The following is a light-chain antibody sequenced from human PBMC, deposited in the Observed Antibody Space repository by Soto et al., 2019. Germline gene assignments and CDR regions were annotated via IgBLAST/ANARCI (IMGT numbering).Light chain of an antibody. CDR3: QHYNSYSEA. J-gene: IGKJ1*01. CDR1: QTISSW. CDR2: KAS. V-gene: IGKV1-5*03. Sequence: DIQMTQPPSTLSGSVRDRVTITCRASQTISSWLAWYQQKPGKAPKLLIYKASTLKSGAPSMFSGSGSGTEFTLTISSLQPDDFATYYCQHYNSYSEAFGQGTKVELK.